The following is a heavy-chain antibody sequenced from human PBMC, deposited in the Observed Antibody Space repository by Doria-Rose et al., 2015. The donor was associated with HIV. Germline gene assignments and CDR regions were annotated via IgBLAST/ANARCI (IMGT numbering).Heavy chain of an antibody. Sequence: GLFTPSSTRSLTCAVDGGSLRGYYWSWIRQLPGRGLEWIWEINHSGTTNYNPSLKSRVTISLDTSKNQFSLELTSVTAADTAVYYCARGACNSTTCLDEYFHYGGHG. D-gene: IGHD2-2*01. CDR3: ARGACNSTTCLDEYFHY. CDR1: GGSLRGYY. CDR2: INHSGTT. V-gene: IGHV4-34*01. J-gene: IGHJ1*01.